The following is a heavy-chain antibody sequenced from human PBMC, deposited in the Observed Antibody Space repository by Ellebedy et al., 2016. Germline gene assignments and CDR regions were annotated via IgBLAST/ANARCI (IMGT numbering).Heavy chain of an antibody. J-gene: IGHJ6*02. CDR3: AKVRSPDFYKSSGMDV. D-gene: IGHD2/OR15-2a*01. CDR1: TNSFRSYA. CDR2: ISFHTTNR. V-gene: IGHV3-30*04. Sequence: GGSLRLXCVSSTNSFRSYAMHWVRQAPGEGLEWLAIISFHTTNRFYADSLRGRFTISRDNSKIRVSLQMNSLRLEDTAVYYCAKVRSPDFYKSSGMDVWGQGTTVTVSS.